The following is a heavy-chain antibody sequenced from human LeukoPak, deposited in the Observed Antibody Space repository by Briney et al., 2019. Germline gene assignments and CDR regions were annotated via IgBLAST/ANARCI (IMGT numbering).Heavy chain of an antibody. Sequence: KSSETLPLTCAVSGDSVSSSNWWSWVRQPPGKGLEWIGEIHHSGSTNYNPSLKSRVTISLDGPKNQLSLKMTSVTAADTAVYYCARGLVDTGRSRFDYWGQGTLVTVSS. CDR1: GDSVSSSNW. D-gene: IGHD5-12*01. CDR3: ARGLVDTGRSRFDY. J-gene: IGHJ4*02. CDR2: IHHSGST. V-gene: IGHV4-4*02.